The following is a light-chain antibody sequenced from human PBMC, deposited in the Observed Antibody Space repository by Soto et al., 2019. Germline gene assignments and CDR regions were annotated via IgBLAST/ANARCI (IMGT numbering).Light chain of an antibody. J-gene: IGKJ5*01. Sequence: EVVLTQSPATLSVSPGERAMVSCRASESVNSLLAWYQQKPGQAPRLLIYGSSTRATDTPARFSGSGSGTQFALTIGSLQSEDFAVYYCQQYNQWPITFGQGTRLEIK. CDR3: QQYNQWPIT. V-gene: IGKV3-15*01. CDR2: GSS. CDR1: ESVNSL.